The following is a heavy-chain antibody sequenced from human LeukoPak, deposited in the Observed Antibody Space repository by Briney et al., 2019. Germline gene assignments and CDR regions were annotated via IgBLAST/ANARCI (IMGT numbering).Heavy chain of an antibody. J-gene: IGHJ6*03. CDR1: GFTFSSYS. V-gene: IGHV3-21*01. Sequence: PGGSLRLSCAASGFTFSSYSMNWVRQAPGKGLEWVSSISSSSSYIYYADSVKGRFTISRDNAKNSLYLQMNSLRAEDTAVYYCARGARVTAGYYYYYMDVWGKGTTVTVSS. CDR2: ISSSSSYI. D-gene: IGHD2-21*02. CDR3: ARGARVTAGYYYYYMDV.